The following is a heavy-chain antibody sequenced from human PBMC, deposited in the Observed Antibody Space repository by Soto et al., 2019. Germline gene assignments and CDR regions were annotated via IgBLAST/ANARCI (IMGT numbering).Heavy chain of an antibody. V-gene: IGHV3-30*18. J-gene: IGHJ4*02. Sequence: QVQLVESGGGVVQRGRSLRLSCAASGFTLSSYGMHGVRQAPGKGREWGAVISYVGSNKYYADSVKGRFTISRDNSKNTLYLQMNSLRAEDTAVYYCAKDKVKGITMIVVARGGFDYWGQGTLVTVSS. CDR1: GFTLSSYG. D-gene: IGHD3-22*01. CDR3: AKDKVKGITMIVVARGGFDY. CDR2: ISYVGSNK.